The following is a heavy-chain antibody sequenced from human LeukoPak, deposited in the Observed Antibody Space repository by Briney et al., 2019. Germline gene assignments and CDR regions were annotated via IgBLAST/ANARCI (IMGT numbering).Heavy chain of an antibody. CDR2: INPKSGGT. CDR3: AREAAAAGENYFDY. CDR1: GYSFTNYD. V-gene: IGHV1-2*02. D-gene: IGHD6-13*01. J-gene: IGHJ4*02. Sequence: ASVKVSCKASGYSFTNYDINWVRQATGQGLEWMGWINPKSGGTNYAQKFQGRVTMTRDTSISTAYMELSRLRSDDTAVYYCAREAAAAGENYFDYWGQGTLVTVSS.